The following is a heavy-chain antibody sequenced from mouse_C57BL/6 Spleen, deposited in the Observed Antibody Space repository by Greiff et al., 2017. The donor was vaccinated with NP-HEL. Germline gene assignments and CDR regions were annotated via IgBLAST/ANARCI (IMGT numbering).Heavy chain of an antibody. CDR2: ISSGGDYI. CDR1: GFTFSSYA. V-gene: IGHV5-9-1*02. Sequence: EVHLVESGEGLVKPGGSLKLSCAASGFTFSSYAMSWVRQTPEKRLEWVAYISSGGDYIYYADTVKGRFTISRDNARNTLYLQMSSLKSEDTAMYYCTREDYSNYGGAMDYWGQGTSVTVSS. J-gene: IGHJ4*01. D-gene: IGHD2-5*01. CDR3: TREDYSNYGGAMDY.